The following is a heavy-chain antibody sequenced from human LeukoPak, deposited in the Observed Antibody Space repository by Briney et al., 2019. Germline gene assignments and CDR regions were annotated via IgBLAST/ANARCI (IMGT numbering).Heavy chain of an antibody. CDR2: ISYDGSNK. CDR1: GFTFSSYA. D-gene: IGHD3-3*01. CDR3: ARVHVDTIFGVPSYYYYVDV. Sequence: GGSLRLSCAASGFTFSSYAMHWVRQAPGKGLEWVAVISYDGSNKYYADSVKGRFTISRDNSKNTLYLQMNSLRAEDTAVYYCARVHVDTIFGVPSYYYYVDVWGKGTTVTVSS. J-gene: IGHJ6*03. V-gene: IGHV3-30-3*01.